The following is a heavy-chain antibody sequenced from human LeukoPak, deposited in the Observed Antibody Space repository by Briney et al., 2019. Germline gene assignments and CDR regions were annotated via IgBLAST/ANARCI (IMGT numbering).Heavy chain of an antibody. J-gene: IGHJ5*02. CDR1: GYTFTTYD. CDR3: ARGRGSGHKENWFDP. Sequence: ASVKVSCKASGYTFTTYDINWVRQATGQGLEWMGWMNPNSGNTGYAQKFQGRVTMTRNTSITTAYMELSSLGSEDTAVCYCARGRGSGHKENWFDPWGQGTLVTVSS. V-gene: IGHV1-8*01. D-gene: IGHD6-19*01. CDR2: MNPNSGNT.